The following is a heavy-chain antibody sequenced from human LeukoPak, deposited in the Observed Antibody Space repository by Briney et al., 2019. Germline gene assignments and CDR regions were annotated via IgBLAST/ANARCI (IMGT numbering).Heavy chain of an antibody. CDR2: ISSSSSYI. J-gene: IGHJ4*02. D-gene: IGHD6-13*01. CDR1: GFTFSSYS. V-gene: IGHV3-21*04. Sequence: PGGSLRLSCAASGFTFSSYSMNWVRQAPGKGLEWVSSISSSSSYIYYADSVKGRFTISRDNAKNSLYLQMNSLRSDDTAVYYCARDLGIAAAGTPLPFRPALMSAQEFDYWGQGTLVTVSS. CDR3: ARDLGIAAAGTPLPFRPALMSAQEFDY.